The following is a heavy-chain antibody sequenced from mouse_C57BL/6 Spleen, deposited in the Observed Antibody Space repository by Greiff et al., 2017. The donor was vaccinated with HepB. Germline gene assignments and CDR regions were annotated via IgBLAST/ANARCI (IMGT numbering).Heavy chain of an antibody. CDR2: IYPSDSET. J-gene: IGHJ4*01. D-gene: IGHD2-3*01. CDR3: ARGGYYVVGAMDY. V-gene: IGHV1-61*01. CDR1: GYTFTSYW. Sequence: QVQLQQPGAELVRPGSSVKLSCKASGYTFTSYWMDWVKQRPGQGLEWIGNIYPSDSETHYNQKFKDKATLTVDKSSSTAYMQLSSLTSEDSAVCYCARGGYYVVGAMDYWGQGTSVTVSS.